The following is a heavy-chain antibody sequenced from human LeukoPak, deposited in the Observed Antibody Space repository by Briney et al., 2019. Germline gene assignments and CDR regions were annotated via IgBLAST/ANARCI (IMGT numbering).Heavy chain of an antibody. CDR1: GGSISSYY. J-gene: IGHJ3*02. CDR2: IYYSGST. Sequence: SETLSLTCTVSGGSISSYYWSWIRQPPGKGLEWIGYIYYSGSTNYNPSLKSRVTISVNTSKNQLSLKLSSVTAADTAVYYCARDRRAYDAFDIWGQGTMVTVSS. D-gene: IGHD3-16*01. V-gene: IGHV4-59*01. CDR3: ARDRRAYDAFDI.